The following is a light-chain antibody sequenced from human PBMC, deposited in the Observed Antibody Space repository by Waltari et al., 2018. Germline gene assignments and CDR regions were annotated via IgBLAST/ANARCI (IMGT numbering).Light chain of an antibody. CDR2: DVS. CDR3: SSYTSSSPYV. V-gene: IGLV2-14*03. Sequence: QSALTQPASVSGSPGQSITISCPGTSSDVGGYNYVSWYQQHPGKAPKLMIYDVSNRPSGVSNRFSGSKSGNTASLTISGLQAEDEADYYCSSYTSSSPYVLGTGTKVTVL. CDR1: SSDVGGYNY. J-gene: IGLJ1*01.